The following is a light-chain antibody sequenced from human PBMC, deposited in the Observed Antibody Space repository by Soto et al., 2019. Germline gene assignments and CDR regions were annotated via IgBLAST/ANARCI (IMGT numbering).Light chain of an antibody. CDR3: AAWDDSLNVYV. J-gene: IGLJ1*01. V-gene: IGLV1-44*01. CDR2: GND. CDR1: SSNIGRNN. Sequence: QSVLTQPPSASGTPGQRVTISCSGSSSNIGRNNVSWYQQLAGTAPKLLIYGNDQRPSGVPDRFSASKSGTSASLAISGLQSEDEADYYCAAWDDSLNVYVFGTGTKVTVL.